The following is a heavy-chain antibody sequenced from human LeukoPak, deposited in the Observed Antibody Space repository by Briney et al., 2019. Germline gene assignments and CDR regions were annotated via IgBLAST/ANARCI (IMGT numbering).Heavy chain of an antibody. D-gene: IGHD6-13*01. CDR3: ARAGRSVTAGTFEH. V-gene: IGHV4-59*01. J-gene: IGHJ4*02. CDR1: GDSISNYY. CDR2: IYYSGST. Sequence: SETLSLTCSVSGDSISNYYWSWIRQPPGKGLEWIGYIYYSGSTNYNPSLKSRATISVDTSKNQFSLNLNSVTAADTAVYYCARAGRSVTAGTFEHWGQGTLVTVSS.